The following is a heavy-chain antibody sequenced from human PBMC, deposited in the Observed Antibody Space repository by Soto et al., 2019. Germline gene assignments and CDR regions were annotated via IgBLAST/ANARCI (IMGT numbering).Heavy chain of an antibody. CDR2: INQDGSEK. Sequence: EVHLVESGGGLVQTGGSLRLSCAIFESTVSRDWMNWVRQAPGKGLEWVAHINQDGSEKYYVDSVKGRFTISRDNAKKSLYLQMNSLRPADTAMYYCPGGVGDAFGGQGTLVTVSS. D-gene: IGHD1-26*01. V-gene: IGHV3-7*04. J-gene: IGHJ4*02. CDR1: ESTVSRDW. CDR3: PGGVGDAF.